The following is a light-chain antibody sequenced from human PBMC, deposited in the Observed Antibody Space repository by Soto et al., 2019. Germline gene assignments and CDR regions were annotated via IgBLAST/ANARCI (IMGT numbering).Light chain of an antibody. CDR2: AAS. CDR3: HQYDNAPQT. Sequence: EIVLMQSPGTLSLSPGEIATLSCRASQSMTRTYIAWYQKKPGQAPRLLIYAASIRAPGIPDKFSGTGSGTDYSLTIDRLEPEDSAVYYCHQYDNAPQTFGQGTKVDI. V-gene: IGKV3-20*01. J-gene: IGKJ2*01. CDR1: QSMTRTY.